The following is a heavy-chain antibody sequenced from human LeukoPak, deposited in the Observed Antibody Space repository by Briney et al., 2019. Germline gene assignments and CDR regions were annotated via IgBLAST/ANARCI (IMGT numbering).Heavy chain of an antibody. CDR2: IYYSGST. CDR1: GGSISSSSYY. Sequence: PSETLSLTCTVSGGSISSSSYYWGWIRQPPGKGLEWIGSIYYSGSTYYNPSLKSRVTISVDTSKNQFSLKLSSVTAADTAVYYCAVEVGASNTDYRGQGTLVTVSS. CDR3: AVEVGASNTDY. D-gene: IGHD2-15*01. V-gene: IGHV4-39*01. J-gene: IGHJ4*02.